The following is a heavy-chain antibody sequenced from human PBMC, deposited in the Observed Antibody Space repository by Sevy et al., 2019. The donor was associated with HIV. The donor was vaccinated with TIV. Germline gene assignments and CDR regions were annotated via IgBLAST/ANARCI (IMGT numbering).Heavy chain of an antibody. CDR1: GGSFSGYY. J-gene: IGHJ3*02. V-gene: IGHV4-34*01. D-gene: IGHD2-2*01. CDR3: ASHCSGTSCSHAFDI. CDR2: INHSGST. Sequence: SETLSLTCAVYGGSFSGYYWRWIRQPPGMGLEWIGEINHSGSTNYNPSLKSRVTISVDTSKNQFSLKLSSVTAADTAVYYCASHCSGTSCSHAFDIWGQRTMVTVSS.